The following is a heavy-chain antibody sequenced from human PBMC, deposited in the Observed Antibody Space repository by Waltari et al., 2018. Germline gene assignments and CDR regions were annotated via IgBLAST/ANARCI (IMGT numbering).Heavy chain of an antibody. CDR3: ARELGN. J-gene: IGHJ4*02. Sequence: QVQLQESGPGLVKPSQTLSLTCAVSGASISSSNYWTWLRQPAGKGLGWIGLIYTSGSTNYNPSLKSRVTISVDASKNQFSLKLSSVTAADTAVYYCARELGNWGQGTLVTVSA. CDR1: GASISSSNY. CDR2: IYTSGST. V-gene: IGHV4-61*02.